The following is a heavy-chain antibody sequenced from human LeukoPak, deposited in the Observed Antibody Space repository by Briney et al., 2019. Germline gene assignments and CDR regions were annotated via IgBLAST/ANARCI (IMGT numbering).Heavy chain of an antibody. J-gene: IGHJ4*02. V-gene: IGHV5-51*01. D-gene: IGHD2-2*01. CDR2: IYPGDSDT. CDR3: ARVDCSSTSCFDY. CDR1: GYILTNNW. Sequence: GESLKISCKISGYILTNNWIGWVRQVPGKGLEWMGIIYPGDSDTRYSPSFQGQVTISADKSISTAYLQWSSLKASDTAMYYCARVDCSSTSCFDYWGQGTLVTVSS.